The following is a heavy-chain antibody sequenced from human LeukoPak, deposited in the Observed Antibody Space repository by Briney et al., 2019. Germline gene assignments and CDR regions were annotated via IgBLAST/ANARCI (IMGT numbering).Heavy chain of an antibody. CDR3: AREKGDDSSGYYYFWFDP. CDR1: GGTFSSYA. J-gene: IGHJ5*02. V-gene: IGHV1-69*13. CDR2: IIAIFGTA. D-gene: IGHD3-22*01. Sequence: GASVKVSCKASGGTFSSYAISWVRQAPGQGLEWMGGIIAIFGTANYAQKFQGRVTITADESTSTAYMELSSLRSEDTAVYYCAREKGDDSSGYYYFWFDPWGQGTLVTVSS.